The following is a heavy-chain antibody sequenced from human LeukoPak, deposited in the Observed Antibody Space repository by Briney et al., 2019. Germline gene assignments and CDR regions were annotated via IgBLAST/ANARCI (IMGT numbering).Heavy chain of an antibody. D-gene: IGHD1-1*01. CDR2: IDSSGAYT. CDR1: GFTFKNYA. V-gene: IGHV3-23*01. Sequence: GGSLRLSCVASGFTFKNYAMSWVRQAPGKGLEWVSAIDSSGAYTYYADSVRGRFTISRDNSKNTLYLQMNSLRAEDTALYYCAKDFVRYNIQFDYWGQGALVTVSS. J-gene: IGHJ4*02. CDR3: AKDFVRYNIQFDY.